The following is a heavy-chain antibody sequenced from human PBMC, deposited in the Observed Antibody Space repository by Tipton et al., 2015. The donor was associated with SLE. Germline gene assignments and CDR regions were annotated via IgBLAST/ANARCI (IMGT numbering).Heavy chain of an antibody. D-gene: IGHD1-7*01. Sequence: TLSLTCADYGGSLRGDYWGWIRQPPGRGLEWIGDIFHGGGTDYNPSLKSRVTISVDTSKKHLSLILSSVTAADTAVYHCARGHAGTVSYYYYMDVWGKGTTVTVSS. CDR3: ARGHAGTVSYYYYMDV. CDR1: GGSLRGDY. V-gene: IGHV4-34*01. J-gene: IGHJ6*03. CDR2: IFHGGGT.